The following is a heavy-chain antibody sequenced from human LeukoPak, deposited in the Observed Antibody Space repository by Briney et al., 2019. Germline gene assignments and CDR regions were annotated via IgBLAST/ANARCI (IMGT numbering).Heavy chain of an antibody. CDR3: ARSENGGETPIDY. D-gene: IGHD3-16*01. Sequence: SETLSLTCTVSGGSISSYYWSWIRQPPGRGLEWIGYIYYSGSTNYNPSLKSRVTISVDTSKNQFSLKLSSVTAADTAVYYCARSENGGETPIDYWGQGTLVTVSS. J-gene: IGHJ4*02. CDR1: GGSISSYY. V-gene: IGHV4-59*12. CDR2: IYYSGST.